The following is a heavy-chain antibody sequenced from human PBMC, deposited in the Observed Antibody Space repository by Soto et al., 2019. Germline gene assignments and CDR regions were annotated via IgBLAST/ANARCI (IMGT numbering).Heavy chain of an antibody. J-gene: IGHJ4*02. Sequence: ASVKVSCKASGYIFTHYGIHWVRQAPGQRLEWMGWFDVGNGDTKYSQRFQDRLTITTDTSASTAYMELTSLRSEDTAVYYCARDESRPRSKFYYWGQGTLVTVSS. V-gene: IGHV1-3*01. CDR3: ARDESRPRSKFYY. CDR1: GYIFTHYG. CDR2: FDVGNGDT.